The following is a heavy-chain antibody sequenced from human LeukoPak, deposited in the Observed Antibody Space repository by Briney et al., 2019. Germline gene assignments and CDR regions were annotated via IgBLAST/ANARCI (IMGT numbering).Heavy chain of an antibody. CDR1: GYTFRGYY. CDR2: INPNSGGT. Sequence: GASVKLSCKASGYTFRGYYMHWVRQAPGQGLGWMGRINPNSGGTNYAQKFQGRVTMTRDTSISTAYMELSRLTSDDTAVYYCARGLDLGGYCSSTSCRYFDYWGQGTLVTVSS. J-gene: IGHJ4*02. V-gene: IGHV1-2*06. D-gene: IGHD2-2*03. CDR3: ARGLDLGGYCSSTSCRYFDY.